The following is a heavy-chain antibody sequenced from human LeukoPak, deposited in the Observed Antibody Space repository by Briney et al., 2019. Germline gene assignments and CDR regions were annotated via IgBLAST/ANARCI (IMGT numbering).Heavy chain of an antibody. D-gene: IGHD3-22*01. J-gene: IGHJ5*02. CDR3: ASRRGYFYYDSSGDPVET. V-gene: IGHV3-7*01. CDR1: GFTFSSSW. Sequence: GGSLRLSCAASGFTFSSSWMSWVRQAPGKGLEWVANINQEGTEKYYVDSVKGRFTISRDNAKNSLNLQMNSLRAEDTAVYYCASRRGYFYYDSSGDPVETWGQGTLVTVSS. CDR2: INQEGTEK.